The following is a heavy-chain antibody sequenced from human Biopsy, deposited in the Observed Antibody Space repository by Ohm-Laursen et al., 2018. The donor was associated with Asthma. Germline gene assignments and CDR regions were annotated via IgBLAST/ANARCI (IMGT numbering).Heavy chain of an antibody. CDR3: ARGYSGSDRIVYYYSGLEV. D-gene: IGHD5-12*01. CDR1: GDSFSNYA. CDR2: LIHVLGTP. V-gene: IGHV1-69*13. Sequence: SVKVSCKASGDSFSNYAISWVRQAPGQGLEWMGGLIHVLGTPDHAQMFEGRVTITADESTSTAYMELSSLSSEDTAVYYCARGYSGSDRIVYYYSGLEVWGQGTTVTVSS. J-gene: IGHJ6*02.